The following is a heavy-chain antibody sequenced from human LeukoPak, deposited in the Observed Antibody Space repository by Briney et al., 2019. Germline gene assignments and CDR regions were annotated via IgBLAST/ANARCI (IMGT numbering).Heavy chain of an antibody. CDR2: INHRGST. V-gene: IGHV4-34*01. D-gene: IGHD2-2*01. CDR1: GASFSGYY. J-gene: IGHJ4*02. CDR3: ARVGYCSSTSCIEVKGFDY. Sequence: PSETLSLTCAVYGASFSGYYWSWIRQPPGKGLEWIGEINHRGSTNYNPSLKSRVTISVDTSKNQFSLKLSSVTAADTAVYYCARVGYCSSTSCIEVKGFDYWGQGTLVTVSS.